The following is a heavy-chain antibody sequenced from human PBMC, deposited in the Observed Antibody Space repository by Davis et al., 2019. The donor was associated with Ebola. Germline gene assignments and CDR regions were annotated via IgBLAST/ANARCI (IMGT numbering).Heavy chain of an antibody. CDR2: INAGNGNT. CDR3: ARGASSGWVHWFDP. J-gene: IGHJ5*02. CDR1: RYTFNSYA. D-gene: IGHD6-19*01. Sequence: ASVTVSRKASRYTFNSYAMHWVRQAPGQRLEWMGWINAGNGNTKYSQKFQGRVTITADESTSTAYMELSSLRSEDTAVYYCARGASSGWVHWFDPWGQGTLVTVSS. V-gene: IGHV1-3*01.